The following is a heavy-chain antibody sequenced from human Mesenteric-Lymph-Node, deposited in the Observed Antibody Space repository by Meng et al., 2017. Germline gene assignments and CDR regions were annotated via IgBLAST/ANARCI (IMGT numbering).Heavy chain of an antibody. CDR2: ISDSGSAQ. Sequence: GESLKISCAASGFSFSDYYMSWIRQAPGKGLEWVSYISDSGSAQYYADSVKGRFTISRDNAKNSLSLQMNSLRPEDTAVYYCAGSRSYPSYFEYWGQGTLVTVSS. CDR1: GFSFSDYY. CDR3: AGSRSYPSYFEY. V-gene: IGHV3-11*01. D-gene: IGHD3-10*01. J-gene: IGHJ4*02.